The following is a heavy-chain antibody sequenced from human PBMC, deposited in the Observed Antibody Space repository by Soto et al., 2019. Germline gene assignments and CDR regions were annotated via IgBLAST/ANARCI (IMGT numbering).Heavy chain of an antibody. CDR2: IYYDGSNK. CDR1: GFTFSSYG. J-gene: IGHJ5*02. CDR3: ARGHGVATTMGWFDP. V-gene: IGHV3-33*01. Sequence: QVQLVESGGGVVQPGRSLRLSCAASGFTFSSYGIHWVRQAPGKGLEWVAVIYYDGSNKYYADSVKGRFTISSVNSKNTLYLQMTSLRADDTAVYYCARGHGVATTMGWFDPWGQGTLVTVSS. D-gene: IGHD5-12*01.